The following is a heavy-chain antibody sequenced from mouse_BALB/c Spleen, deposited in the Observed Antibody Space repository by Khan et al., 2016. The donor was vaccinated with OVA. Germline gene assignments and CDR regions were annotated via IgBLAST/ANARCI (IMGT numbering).Heavy chain of an antibody. CDR3: ARSRYGNPFAY. Sequence: QVQLQQPGAELVKPGTSVKISCKAAGYTFTSYYMYWVKQRPGQGLEWIGGINPNNGDSNFNEKFKSKATLTVDKSSSTAYMQLGILTSEDSAVYYCARSRYGNPFAYWGQGTLVTVSA. CDR1: GYTFTSYY. CDR2: INPNNGDS. D-gene: IGHD2-1*01. V-gene: IGHV1S81*02. J-gene: IGHJ3*01.